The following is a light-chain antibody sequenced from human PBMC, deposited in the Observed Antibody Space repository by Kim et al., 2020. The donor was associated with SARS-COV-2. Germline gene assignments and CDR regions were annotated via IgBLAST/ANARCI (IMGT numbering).Light chain of an antibody. CDR2: DAS. V-gene: IGKV3-15*01. Sequence: SPGARATLSCRDSQRVATKLAGYQKKTGQAPRLLIYDASKTAAGTPARFSGGGSGTEFILTISSLQSEDFAVYYCQQYKDWPPLTFGGGTKVDIK. CDR1: QRVATK. CDR3: QQYKDWPPLT. J-gene: IGKJ4*01.